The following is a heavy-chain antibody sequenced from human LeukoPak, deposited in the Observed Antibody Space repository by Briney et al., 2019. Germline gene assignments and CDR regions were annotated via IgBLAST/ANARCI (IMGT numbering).Heavy chain of an antibody. CDR2: ISESSSSK. CDR1: GLTFSSYS. CDR3: ARDGGGPDAFDI. Sequence: GGSLRLSCAASGLTFSSYSMNWVRQAPGKGLEWVSHISESSSSKHYADSVRGRFTVSRDNAKNSLYLQMNSLRAEDTAVYYCARDGGGPDAFDIWGQGTMVTVSS. J-gene: IGHJ3*02. V-gene: IGHV3-48*01.